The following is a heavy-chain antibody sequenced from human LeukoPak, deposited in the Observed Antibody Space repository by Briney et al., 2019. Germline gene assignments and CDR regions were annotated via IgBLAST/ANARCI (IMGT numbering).Heavy chain of an antibody. CDR3: AKDPNGDYVGAFDT. CDR2: MGVSGDNV. J-gene: IGHJ3*02. V-gene: IGHV3-23*01. Sequence: GGSLRLSCAASGFTFSAYGVTWIRQAPGKGLEWVSSMGVSGDNVHYADSVKGRFAISRDNSKNTLYLQMNSLRAEDAAVYYCAKDPNGDYVGAFDTWGQGTMVIVSS. CDR1: GFTFSAYG. D-gene: IGHD4-17*01.